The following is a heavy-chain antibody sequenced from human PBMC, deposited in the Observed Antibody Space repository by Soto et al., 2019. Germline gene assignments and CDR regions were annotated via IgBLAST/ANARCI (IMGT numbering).Heavy chain of an antibody. CDR1: GFTFSSYA. CDR3: AKPHPTPDDDFGSGPYHGMYG. D-gene: IGHD3-3*01. CDR2: ISGGGDST. V-gene: IGHV3-23*01. J-gene: IGHJ6*02. Sequence: PGWSLRISCSASGFTFSSYAMSWVRQAPGKGLEWVSAISGGGDSTYYADSVKGRFTLSRDNSKNTLYLQMNSLRAEDTAVYYCAKPHPTPDDDFGSGPYHGMYGCGQVTTVTFSS.